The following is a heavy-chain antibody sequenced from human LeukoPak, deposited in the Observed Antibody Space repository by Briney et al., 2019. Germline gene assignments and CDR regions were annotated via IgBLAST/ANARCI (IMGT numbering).Heavy chain of an antibody. Sequence: PGGSLRLPCAASGFTFSSYAMHWVRQAPGKGLEWVAVISYDGSNKYYADSVKGRFTISRDNSKNTLYLQMNSLRAEDTAVYYCARDGDPTTAHRNYGEFDYWGQGTLVTVSS. CDR3: ARDGDPTTAHRNYGEFDY. D-gene: IGHD1-14*01. V-gene: IGHV3-30-3*01. CDR1: GFTFSSYA. J-gene: IGHJ4*02. CDR2: ISYDGSNK.